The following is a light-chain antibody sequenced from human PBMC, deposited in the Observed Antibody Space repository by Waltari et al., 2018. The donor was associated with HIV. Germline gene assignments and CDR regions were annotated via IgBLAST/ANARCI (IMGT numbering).Light chain of an antibody. J-gene: IGLJ2*01. CDR3: CSYVSNVI. V-gene: IGLV2-23*02. CDR2: EVS. Sequence: QSALPQPASVSGSPGQPITISCTRTSSDVANYKLVSWYQQHPGKAPKLMIYEVSKRPSGVSDRFSGSKSGDTASLTISGLQAEDEADYYCCSYVSNVIFGGGTKLTVL. CDR1: SSDVANYKL.